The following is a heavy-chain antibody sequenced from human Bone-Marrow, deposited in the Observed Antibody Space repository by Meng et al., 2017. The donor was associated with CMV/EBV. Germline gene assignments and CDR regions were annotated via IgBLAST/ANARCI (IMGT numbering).Heavy chain of an antibody. Sequence: GESLKISCAASGFTFSSYSMNWVRQAPGKGLEWDSSISSSRSNIYYADSVKGRFTISRDNAKNSLYLQMNSLRAEDTAVYYCVRGGRYSYGYPKVWGQGTLVTVSS. CDR3: VRGGRYSYGYPKV. V-gene: IGHV3-21*01. CDR1: GFTFSSYS. J-gene: IGHJ4*02. D-gene: IGHD5-18*01. CDR2: ISSSRSNI.